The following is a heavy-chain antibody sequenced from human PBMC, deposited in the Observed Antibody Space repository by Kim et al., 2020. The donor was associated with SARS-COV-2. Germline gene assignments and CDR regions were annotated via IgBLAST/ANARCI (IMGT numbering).Heavy chain of an antibody. J-gene: IGHJ3*02. CDR2: IYSGGST. CDR1: GFTVSSNY. CDR3: ARVLSVWAVAGTYAFDI. V-gene: IGHV3-53*01. Sequence: GGSLRLSCAASGFTVSSNYMSWVRQAPGKGLEWVSVIYSGGSTYYADSVKGRFTISRDNSKNTLYLQMNSLRAEDTAVYYCARVLSVWAVAGTYAFDIWGQGTMVTVSS. D-gene: IGHD6-19*01.